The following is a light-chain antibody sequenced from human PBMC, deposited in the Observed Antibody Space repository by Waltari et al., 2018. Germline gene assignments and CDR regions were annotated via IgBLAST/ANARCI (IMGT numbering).Light chain of an antibody. Sequence: DIVMTQSPDSLTVSPGERATINCRSSQSVSDHVNNKNYLAWYRQKAGQPPKLLISWASTREFGVPDRFSGSGSGTEFTLTISRLQPEDVAVYYCQQYYNTPPTFGQGTKVEIK. CDR1: QSVSDHVNNKNY. CDR2: WAS. V-gene: IGKV4-1*01. CDR3: QQYYNTPPT. J-gene: IGKJ1*01.